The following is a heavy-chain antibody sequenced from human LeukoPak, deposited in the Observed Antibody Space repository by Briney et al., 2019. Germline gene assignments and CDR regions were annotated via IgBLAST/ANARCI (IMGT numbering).Heavy chain of an antibody. CDR1: GFTFSSYS. Sequence: GGSLRLSCAASGFTFSSYSMNWVRQAPGKGLEWVSSISSSSSYIYYADSVKGRFTISRDNAKNSLYLQMNSLRAEDTAVYYCARDDYVWGSYRPYYWGQGTLVTVSS. CDR2: ISSSSSYI. D-gene: IGHD3-16*02. V-gene: IGHV3-21*01. J-gene: IGHJ4*02. CDR3: ARDDYVWGSYRPYY.